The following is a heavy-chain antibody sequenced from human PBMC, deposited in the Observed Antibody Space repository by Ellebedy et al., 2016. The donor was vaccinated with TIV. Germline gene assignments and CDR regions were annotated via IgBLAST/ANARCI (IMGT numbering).Heavy chain of an antibody. CDR1: GFTFSSYA. CDR2: ITSSGDRT. CDR3: VKICRTSSCYGAVSGDF. D-gene: IGHD2-2*01. J-gene: IGHJ4*02. V-gene: IGHV3-23*01. Sequence: GGSLRLSXAASGFTFSSYAMTWVRQAPGKGLEWVSSITSSGDRTNYADSVKGRFTISRDNSKNTVSLQMNSLRAEDTAVYYCVKICRTSSCYGAVSGDFWGQGTLVTVSS.